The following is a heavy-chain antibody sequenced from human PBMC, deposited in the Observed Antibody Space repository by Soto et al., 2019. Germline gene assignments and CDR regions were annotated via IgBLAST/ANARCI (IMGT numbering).Heavy chain of an antibody. CDR3: ARGAIRAYSDGHSDY. CDR1: GFSFSSYT. Sequence: GGSLRLSCAASGFSFSSYTMDWVRQAPGKGLQWVSSISITGSYIYYADSVKGRFAISRDNAQNSLYLHMNSLRAEHTAVYYCARGAIRAYSDGHSDYWGQGTLLTASS. CDR2: ISITGSYI. J-gene: IGHJ4*02. D-gene: IGHD5-18*01. V-gene: IGHV3-21*01.